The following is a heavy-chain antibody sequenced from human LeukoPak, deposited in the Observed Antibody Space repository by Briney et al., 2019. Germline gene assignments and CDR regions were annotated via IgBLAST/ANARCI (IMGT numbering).Heavy chain of an antibody. J-gene: IGHJ6*03. CDR1: GYSFTSYW. V-gene: IGHV5-51*01. D-gene: IGHD2-15*01. CDR3: ATQTPASEYCSGGSCYIAPGYYYYYMDV. CDR2: IYPGDSDT. Sequence: GESLKISFKGSGYSFTSYWIGWVRQMPGKGLEWMGIIYPGDSDTRYSPSFQGQVTISADKSISTAYLQWSSLKASDTAMYYCATQTPASEYCSGGSCYIAPGYYYYYMDVWGKGTTVTVSS.